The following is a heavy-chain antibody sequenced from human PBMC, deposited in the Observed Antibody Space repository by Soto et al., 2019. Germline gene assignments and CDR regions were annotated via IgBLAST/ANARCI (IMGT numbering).Heavy chain of an antibody. CDR1: GGTFSSDT. V-gene: IGHV1-69*02. J-gene: IGHJ4*02. D-gene: IGHD1-1*01. CDR2: IIPMLGEP. CDR3: ATRTKVDGSRPFDY. Sequence: QVQLVQSGAEVKKPGSSVKVSCKASGGTFSSDTFTWVRQAPGQGLEWMGRIIPMLGEPNYAQKFLGRVTFYAHKTXSTAYMELSSLRSEDTAVYYCATRTKVDGSRPFDYWGQGTLVTVSS.